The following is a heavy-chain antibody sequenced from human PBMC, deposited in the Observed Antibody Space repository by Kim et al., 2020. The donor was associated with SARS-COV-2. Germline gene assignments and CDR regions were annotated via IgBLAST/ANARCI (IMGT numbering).Heavy chain of an antibody. J-gene: IGHJ4*02. CDR3: ARGALYYYGSGSYYY. D-gene: IGHD3-10*01. Sequence: SLQGRVTISVDTSKKQFSLKLSSVTAADTAVYYCARGALYYYGSGSYYYWGQGTLVTVSS. V-gene: IGHV4-34*01.